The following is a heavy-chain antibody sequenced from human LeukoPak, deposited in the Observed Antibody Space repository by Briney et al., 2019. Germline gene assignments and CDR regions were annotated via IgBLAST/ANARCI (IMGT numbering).Heavy chain of an antibody. J-gene: IGHJ4*02. D-gene: IGHD1-1*01. CDR3: VRTGDTERFDY. CDR2: IRYDGSKK. CDR1: GFTFSSYG. V-gene: IGHV3-33*01. Sequence: QPGRSLRVSRAASGFTFSSYGMHWVRQAPGKGLEWVALIRYDGSKKDYADSVKGRFTISRDNSKNTSYLQMNSLRAEDTAMYYCVRTGDTERFDYWGQGTLVTVSS.